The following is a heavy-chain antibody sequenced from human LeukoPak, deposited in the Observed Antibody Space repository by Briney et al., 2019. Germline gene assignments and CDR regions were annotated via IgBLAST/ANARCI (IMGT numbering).Heavy chain of an antibody. Sequence: PGGSLRLSCAASGFTFSSYAMSWVRQAPGRGLEWVSVIDTGGSTYYADFVKGRFTISRDNSKNTLYLQMNSLRAEDTAVYYCARAGGYSDSSGHYRSYHFDYWGQGTLVTVSS. V-gene: IGHV3-66*01. CDR2: IDTGGST. CDR1: GFTFSSYA. D-gene: IGHD3-22*01. CDR3: ARAGGYSDSSGHYRSYHFDY. J-gene: IGHJ4*02.